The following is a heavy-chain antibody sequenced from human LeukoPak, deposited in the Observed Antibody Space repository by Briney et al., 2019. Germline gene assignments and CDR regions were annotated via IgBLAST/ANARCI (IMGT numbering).Heavy chain of an antibody. Sequence: PSETLSLTCAVYGGSFSGYYWSWIRQPPGKGLEWIGEINHSGSTNYNPSLKSRVTMSVDTSKNQFSLKLSSVTAADTAVYYCARDRLRLRSSGAFDIWGQGTMVTVSS. V-gene: IGHV4-34*01. D-gene: IGHD4-17*01. CDR2: INHSGST. J-gene: IGHJ3*02. CDR1: GGSFSGYY. CDR3: ARDRLRLRSSGAFDI.